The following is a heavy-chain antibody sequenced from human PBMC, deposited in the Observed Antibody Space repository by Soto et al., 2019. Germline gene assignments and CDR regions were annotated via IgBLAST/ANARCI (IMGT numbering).Heavy chain of an antibody. J-gene: IGHJ6*02. D-gene: IGHD3-16*01. CDR2: INPHSGGT. Sequence: SVKVCCKASGYTFTCYYMHWVRQAPGQGLEWMGWINPHSGGTNYAQKFQGWVTMTRDTSISTAYMELSRLRSDDTAVSYCATFRGNHYFYYGMDVWGQGTTVTVSS. V-gene: IGHV1-2*04. CDR3: ATFRGNHYFYYGMDV. CDR1: GYTFTCYY.